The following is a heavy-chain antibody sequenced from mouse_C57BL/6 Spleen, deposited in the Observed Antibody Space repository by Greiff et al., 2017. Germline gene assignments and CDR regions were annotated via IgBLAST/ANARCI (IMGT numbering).Heavy chain of an antibody. V-gene: IGHV1-72*01. D-gene: IGHD2-5*01. CDR2: IDPNSGGT. CDR1: GYTFTSYW. J-gene: IGHJ3*01. CDR3: AREDYSNYVAWFAY. Sequence: QVHVKQPGAELVKPGASVKLSCKASGYTFTSYWMHWVKQRPGRGLEWIGRIDPNSGGTKYNEKFKSKATLTVDKPSSTAYMQLSSLTSEDSAVYYCAREDYSNYVAWFAYWGQGTLVTVSA.